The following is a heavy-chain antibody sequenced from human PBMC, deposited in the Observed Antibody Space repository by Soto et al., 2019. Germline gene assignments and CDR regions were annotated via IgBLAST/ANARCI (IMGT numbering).Heavy chain of an antibody. J-gene: IGHJ4*02. Sequence: EVQLVESGGGLVQRGGSLRLSCEASGFAFNRYFMNWVRQAPGKGLEWVAHIKEDGSETLYVDSVKGRFTISRDNAENSLYLQMNSLRVEDTAVYYCTTLWSDWDYEIDYWGQGTLVTVSS. CDR3: TTLWSDWDYEIDY. V-gene: IGHV3-7*05. CDR2: IKEDGSET. CDR1: GFAFNRYF. D-gene: IGHD1-7*01.